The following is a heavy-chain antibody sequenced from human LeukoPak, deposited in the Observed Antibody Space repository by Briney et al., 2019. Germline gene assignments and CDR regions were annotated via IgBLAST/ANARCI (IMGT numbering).Heavy chain of an antibody. CDR2: IIPIFGKA. CDR1: RGTFSSYA. V-gene: IGHV1-69*13. Sequence: RRASVKVSCKASRGTFSSYAISWVRQAPGQGLEWMGGIIPIFGKANYAQKFQGRVTITADESTSTAYMELSSLRSEDTAVYYCATAVKWLLGFRGDYWGQGTLVTVSS. J-gene: IGHJ4*02. D-gene: IGHD3-22*01. CDR3: ATAVKWLLGFRGDY.